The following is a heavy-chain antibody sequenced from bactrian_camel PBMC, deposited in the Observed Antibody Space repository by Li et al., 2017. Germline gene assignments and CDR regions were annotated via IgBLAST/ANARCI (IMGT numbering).Heavy chain of an antibody. CDR1: GFTRTSFA. CDR2: VNTGGSNT. Sequence: HVQLVESGGGSVEAGGSLRLSCSYSGFTRTSFAMAWFRQAPGKGLEWVSMVNTGGSNTYYADSVKGQFITSRDNSKNTLYLQMNSLKAEDTGVYYCATGGLCSGDYCTYSNYWGQGTQVTVS. J-gene: IGHJ4*01. D-gene: IGHD7*01. CDR3: ATGGLCSGDYCTYSNY. V-gene: IGHV3S1*01.